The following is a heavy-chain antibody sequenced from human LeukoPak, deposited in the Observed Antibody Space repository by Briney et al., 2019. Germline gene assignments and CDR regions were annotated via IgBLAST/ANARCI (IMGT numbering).Heavy chain of an antibody. CDR1: GGSISISSYY. CDR3: ARRRDGYPRVDFDY. D-gene: IGHD5-24*01. J-gene: IGHJ4*02. V-gene: IGHV4-39*01. CDR2: IYYSGST. Sequence: SETLSLTCTVSGGSISISSYYWGWIRQPPGNGLEWIGSIYYSGSTYYNPSLKSRVTISVDTSKNQFSLKLSSVTAADTAVYYCARRRDGYPRVDFDYWGQGTLVTVSS.